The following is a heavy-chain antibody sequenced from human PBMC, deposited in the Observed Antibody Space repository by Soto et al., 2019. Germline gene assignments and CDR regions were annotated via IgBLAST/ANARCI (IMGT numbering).Heavy chain of an antibody. CDR1: GGSISSYY. Sequence: SETLSLTCTVSGGSISSYYWSWIRQPPGKGLEWIGYIYYSGSTNSNPSLKSRVTISVDTSKNQFSLKLSSVTAADTAVYYCARVLRFLEWPNPLYYYYGMDVWGQGTTVTVSS. CDR2: IYYSGST. J-gene: IGHJ6*02. V-gene: IGHV4-59*01. D-gene: IGHD3-3*01. CDR3: ARVLRFLEWPNPLYYYYGMDV.